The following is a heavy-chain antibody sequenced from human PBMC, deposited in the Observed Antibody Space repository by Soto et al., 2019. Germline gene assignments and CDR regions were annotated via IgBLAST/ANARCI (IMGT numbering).Heavy chain of an antibody. CDR3: ARVLRYFDTEAPGDY. CDR2: IYYSGST. Sequence: PSETLSLTCTVSGGSISSGGYYWSWIRQHPGKGLEWIGYIYYSGSTYYNPSLKSRVTISVDTSKNQFSLKLSSVTAADTAVYYCARVLRYFDTEAPGDYWGQGTLVTVSS. D-gene: IGHD3-9*01. J-gene: IGHJ4*02. V-gene: IGHV4-31*03. CDR1: GGSISSGGYY.